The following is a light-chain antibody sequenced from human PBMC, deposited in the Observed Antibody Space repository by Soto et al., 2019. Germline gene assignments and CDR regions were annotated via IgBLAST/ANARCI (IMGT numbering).Light chain of an antibody. CDR3: QQYNSHPCT. J-gene: IGKJ1*01. Sequence: DIQMSLSPSTLSASLGDRVTITCRGSQSISSWVGWYQQKPGKASKLLIYDAYSLESGVPSRFSGSGAGTEFTITISSLQADDVITYCCQQYNSHPCTFGQGTKL. CDR2: DAY. V-gene: IGKV1-5*01. CDR1: QSISSW.